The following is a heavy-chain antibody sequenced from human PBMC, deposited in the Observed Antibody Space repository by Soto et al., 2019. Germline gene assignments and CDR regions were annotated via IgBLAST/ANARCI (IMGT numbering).Heavy chain of an antibody. J-gene: IGHJ4*02. CDR3: AKDRTPWAGYCSGGSCYVGPFDY. D-gene: IGHD2-15*01. Sequence: GGSLRLSCAASGFTFSSYAMSWVRQAPGKGLEWVSAISGSGGSTYYADSVKGRFTISRDNSKNTLYLQMNSLRAEDTAVYYCAKDRTPWAGYCSGGSCYVGPFDYWGQGTLVTVSS. V-gene: IGHV3-23*01. CDR1: GFTFSSYA. CDR2: ISGSGGST.